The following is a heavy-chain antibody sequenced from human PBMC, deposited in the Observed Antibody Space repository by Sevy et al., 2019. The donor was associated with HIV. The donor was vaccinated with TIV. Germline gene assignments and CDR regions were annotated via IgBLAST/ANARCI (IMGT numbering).Heavy chain of an antibody. CDR1: VFTFNTNS. CDR2: ISSSSTYI. V-gene: IGHV3-21*01. J-gene: IGHJ6*02. D-gene: IGHD2-2*02. Sequence: GGSLRLSCAASVFTFNTNSMNWVRQAPGKGLEWVSSISSSSTYIYYADSVKGRFTTSRDNAKNSLYLQMNSLRAEDTAVYYCSRDLVLPTTIDYFYYGMDVWGQGTTVTVSS. CDR3: SRDLVLPTTIDYFYYGMDV.